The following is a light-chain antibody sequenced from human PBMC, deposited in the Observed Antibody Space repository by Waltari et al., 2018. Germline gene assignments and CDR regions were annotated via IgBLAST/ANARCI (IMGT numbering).Light chain of an antibody. Sequence: QSALTQPRSVSGSPGQSVTISCTGTSSDIGSYHVVSRYQQQSGKAPKVIIYDVHERPSGVPDRFSGSRSGNTASLTISRLQADDEGEYYCCAYAGSNIFVFGVGTQLTVL. V-gene: IGLV2-11*01. CDR1: SSDIGSYHV. J-gene: IGLJ1*01. CDR3: CAYAGSNIFV. CDR2: DVH.